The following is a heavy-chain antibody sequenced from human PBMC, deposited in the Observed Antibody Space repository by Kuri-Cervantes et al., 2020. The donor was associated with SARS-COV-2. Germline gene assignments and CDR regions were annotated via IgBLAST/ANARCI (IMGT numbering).Heavy chain of an antibody. D-gene: IGHD3-16*01. CDR2: IYHSGST. Sequence: GSLRLSCAASGFTFSSYAMSWIRQPPGKGLEWIGSIYHSGSTYYNPSLKSRVTISVNTSKNQFSLKLSSVTAADTAVYYSARSKSWGWFDPWGQGTLVTVSS. CDR3: ARSKSWGWFDP. J-gene: IGHJ5*02. CDR1: GFTFSSYA. V-gene: IGHV4-38-2*01.